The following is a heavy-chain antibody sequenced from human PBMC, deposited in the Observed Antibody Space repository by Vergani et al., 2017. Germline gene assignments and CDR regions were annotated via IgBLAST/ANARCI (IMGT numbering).Heavy chain of an antibody. J-gene: IGHJ4*02. CDR1: GFTFGDYA. CDR2: IRSKAYGGTT. Sequence: EVQLVESGGGLVQPGRSLRLSCTASGFTFGDYAMSWVRQAPGKGLEWVGFIRSKAYGGTTEYAASVKGRFTISRDDSKSIAYLQMNSLKTEDTAVYYWASEVGADDYWGQGTLVTVSS. D-gene: IGHD1-26*01. V-gene: IGHV3-49*04. CDR3: ASEVGADDY.